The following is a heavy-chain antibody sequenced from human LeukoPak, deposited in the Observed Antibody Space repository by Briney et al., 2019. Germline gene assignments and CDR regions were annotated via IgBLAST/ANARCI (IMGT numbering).Heavy chain of an antibody. D-gene: IGHD3-10*01. CDR1: GGSISSYY. J-gene: IGHJ5*02. CDR3: ARGGYYGSGNDFRFDP. CDR2: IHYSGYT. Sequence: PSETLSLTCTVSGGSISSYYWSWIRQPPGKGLEWIGYIHYSGYTNYNPSLKSRVTISVDTSKNQFSLKLTSVTAADTAVYFCARGGYYGSGNDFRFDPWGQGTLVTVSS. V-gene: IGHV4-59*13.